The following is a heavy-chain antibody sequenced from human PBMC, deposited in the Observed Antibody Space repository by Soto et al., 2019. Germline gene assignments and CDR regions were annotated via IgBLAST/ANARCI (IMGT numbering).Heavy chain of an antibody. CDR2: IYYSGST. D-gene: IGHD4-17*01. CDR1: GGSISSSSYY. J-gene: IGHJ4*02. CDR3: AKTRYGDYFFDY. Sequence: SETLSLTCTVSGGSISSSSYYWGWIRQPPGKGLEWIGSIYYSGSTYYNPSLKSRVTISVDTSKNQFSLKLSSVTAADTAVYYCAKTRYGDYFFDYWGQGTLVTVSS. V-gene: IGHV4-39*01.